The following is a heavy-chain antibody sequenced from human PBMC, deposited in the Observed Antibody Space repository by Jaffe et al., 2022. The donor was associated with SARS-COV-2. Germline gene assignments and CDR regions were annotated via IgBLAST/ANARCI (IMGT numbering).Heavy chain of an antibody. D-gene: IGHD3-9*01. Sequence: EVQLVESGGGLVQPGGSLRLSCAASGFTFSSYWMSWVRQAPGKGLEWVANIKQDGSEKYYVDSVKGRFTISRDNAKNSLYLQMNSLRAEDTAVYYCARERTLRYFDWLPTKAGYFDLWGRGTLVTVSS. CDR2: IKQDGSEK. V-gene: IGHV3-7*01. J-gene: IGHJ2*01. CDR3: ARERTLRYFDWLPTKAGYFDL. CDR1: GFTFSSYW.